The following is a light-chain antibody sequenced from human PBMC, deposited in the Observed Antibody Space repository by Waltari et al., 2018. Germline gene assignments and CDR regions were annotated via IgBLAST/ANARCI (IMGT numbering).Light chain of an antibody. Sequence: EIVLTQSPDILSFSPGERATLSCRASQSVGPYLAWYQQRPGQSPRLLLYDASYRATGIPARFSGSGSETDFTLTISSLQPEDFAVYYCQQRRNWPLTFGGGTRVQI. CDR1: QSVGPY. CDR3: QQRRNWPLT. J-gene: IGKJ4*01. CDR2: DAS. V-gene: IGKV3-11*01.